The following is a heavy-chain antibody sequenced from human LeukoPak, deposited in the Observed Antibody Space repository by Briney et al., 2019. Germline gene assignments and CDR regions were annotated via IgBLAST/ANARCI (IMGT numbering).Heavy chain of an antibody. CDR1: GFTFSSYS. J-gene: IGHJ4*02. Sequence: GGSLRLSCAASGFTFSSYSMNWVHQAPGKGLEWVSSISSSSSYIYYADSVKGRFTISRDNAKNSLYLQMNSLRAEDTAVYYCARDRCRYYDSSGYCPFDYWGQGTLVTVSS. CDR2: ISSSSSYI. V-gene: IGHV3-21*01. CDR3: ARDRCRYYDSSGYCPFDY. D-gene: IGHD3-22*01.